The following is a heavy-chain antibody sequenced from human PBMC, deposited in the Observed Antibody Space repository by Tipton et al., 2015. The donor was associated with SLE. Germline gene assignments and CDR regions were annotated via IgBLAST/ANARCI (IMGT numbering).Heavy chain of an antibody. CDR1: GGSISSSSYY. CDR3: ARDLGY. D-gene: IGHD3-16*01. CDR2: IYYSGST. V-gene: IGHV4-39*07. Sequence: TLSLTCTVSGGSISSSSYYWGWIRQPPGKGLEWIGSIYYSGSTNYNPSLKSRVTISVDTSKNQFSLKLSSVTAADTAVYYCARDLGYWGQGTLVTVSS. J-gene: IGHJ4*02.